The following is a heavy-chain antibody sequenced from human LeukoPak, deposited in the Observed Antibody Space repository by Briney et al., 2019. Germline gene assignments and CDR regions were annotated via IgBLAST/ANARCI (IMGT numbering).Heavy chain of an antibody. CDR2: IYTSGST. D-gene: IGHD3-3*01. V-gene: IGHV4-4*09. CDR1: GGSISSYY. Sequence: SETLSLTCTVPGGSISSYYWSWIRQPPGKGLEWIGYIYTSGSTNYNPSLKSRVTISVDTSKNQFSLKLSSVTAADTAVYYCARQRGYDFWGGYLYYYYYYMDVWGKGTTVTVSS. J-gene: IGHJ6*03. CDR3: ARQRGYDFWGGYLYYYYYYMDV.